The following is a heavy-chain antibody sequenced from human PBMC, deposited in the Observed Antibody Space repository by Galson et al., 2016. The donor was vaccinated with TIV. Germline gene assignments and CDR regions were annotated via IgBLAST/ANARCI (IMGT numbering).Heavy chain of an antibody. J-gene: IGHJ2*01. CDR3: ARSGYTYGLIGLPSSYWYFDL. D-gene: IGHD5-18*01. V-gene: IGHV1-24*01. CDR1: GYTVTELS. Sequence: SVKVSCKVSGYTVTELSMHWVRQTPEKSLEWMGGFDPEDGETIYAQKFQDRVTLTTDTSTNTAYMELRSLTSDDTAVYYCARSGYTYGLIGLPSSYWYFDLWGRGTLVTVSS. CDR2: FDPEDGET.